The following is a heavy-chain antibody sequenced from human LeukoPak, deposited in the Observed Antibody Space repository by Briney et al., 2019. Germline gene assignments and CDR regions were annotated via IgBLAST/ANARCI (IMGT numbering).Heavy chain of an antibody. CDR3: ARGRPVGSGSYYKY. Sequence: ASVKVSCKASGYTFTGYYMHWVRQAPGQGLEWMGWINPNSGGTNYAQKFQGWVTMTRDTSNSTAYMELSRPRSDDTAVYYCARGRPVGSGSYYKYWGQGTLVTVSS. J-gene: IGHJ4*02. CDR2: INPNSGGT. V-gene: IGHV1-2*04. CDR1: GYTFTGYY. D-gene: IGHD3-10*01.